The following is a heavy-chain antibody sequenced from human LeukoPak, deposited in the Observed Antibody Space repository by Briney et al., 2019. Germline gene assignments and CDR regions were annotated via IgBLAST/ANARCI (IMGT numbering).Heavy chain of an antibody. CDR3: AGDLDVYPYNWFDP. CDR2: IYASGSS. V-gene: IGHV4-4*07. Sequence: PSETLSLTCTVSGGSISNYYWSWIRQPAGKGLEWIGRIYASGSSNYNPSLKSRVTVSVDTPKNQFFLQLRSVTAADTAVYYCAGDLDVYPYNWFDPWGQGTLVTVSS. J-gene: IGHJ5*02. CDR1: GGSISNYY. D-gene: IGHD5/OR15-5a*01.